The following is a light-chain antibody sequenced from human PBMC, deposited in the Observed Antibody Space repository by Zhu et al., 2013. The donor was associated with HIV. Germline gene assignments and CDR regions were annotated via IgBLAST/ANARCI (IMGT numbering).Light chain of an antibody. Sequence: DIQMTQSPSTLSASVGDGVTITCRASQSLSRGLAWYQQKPGKAPKIVIYKATSLESGVPSRFTGSASETEFTLTISGLQPDDVATYYCQQYNVYPWTFGQGTKVEI. J-gene: IGKJ1*01. V-gene: IGKV1-5*03. CDR1: QSLSRG. CDR2: KAT. CDR3: QQYNVYPWT.